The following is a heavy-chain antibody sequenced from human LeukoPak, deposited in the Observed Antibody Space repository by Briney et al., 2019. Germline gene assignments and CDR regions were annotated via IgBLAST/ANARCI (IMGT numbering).Heavy chain of an antibody. J-gene: IGHJ4*02. V-gene: IGHV4-59*12. Sequence: SETLSLTCTVSGGSISSYYWSWIRQPPGKGLEWIGSIYYSGSTYYNPSLKSRVTISVDTSKNQFSLKLNSVTAADTAMYYCARVGLDISTHLDFWGQGTLVTVSS. CDR2: IYYSGST. D-gene: IGHD2-2*01. CDR3: ARVGLDISTHLDF. CDR1: GGSISSYY.